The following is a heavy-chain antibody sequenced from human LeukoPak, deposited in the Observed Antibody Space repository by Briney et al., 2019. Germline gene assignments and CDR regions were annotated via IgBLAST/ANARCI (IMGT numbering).Heavy chain of an antibody. Sequence: PGGSLRLSCAASGFTVSSNYMSWVRQAPGKGLEWVSVIYSGGSTYYADSVKGRFTISSDNSKNTLYLQMNSLRAEDTAVYYCARDRYDSSGYALDYWGQGTLVTVSS. CDR1: GFTVSSNY. J-gene: IGHJ4*02. CDR2: IYSGGST. V-gene: IGHV3-66*01. CDR3: ARDRYDSSGYALDY. D-gene: IGHD3-22*01.